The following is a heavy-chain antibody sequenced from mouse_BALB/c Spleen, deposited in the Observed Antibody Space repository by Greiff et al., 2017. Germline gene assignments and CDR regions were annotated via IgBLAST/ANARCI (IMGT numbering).Heavy chain of an antibody. CDR3: ARDYGYDGFAY. CDR2: ISSGGST. Sequence: EVKLVESGGGLVKPGGSLKLSCAASGFTFSSYAMSWVRQTPEKRLEWVASISSGGSTYYPDSVKGRFTISRDNARNILYLQMSSLRSEDTAMYYCARDYGYDGFAYWGQGTLVTVAA. V-gene: IGHV5-6-5*01. CDR1: GFTFSSYA. D-gene: IGHD2-2*01. J-gene: IGHJ3*01.